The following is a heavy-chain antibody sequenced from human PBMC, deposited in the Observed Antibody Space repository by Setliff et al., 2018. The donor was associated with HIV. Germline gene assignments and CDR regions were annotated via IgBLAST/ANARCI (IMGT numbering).Heavy chain of an antibody. V-gene: IGHV5-51*01. CDR1: GYSFTTYW. Sequence: GESLKISCKGSGYSFTTYWIGWVRQMPGKGLEWMGIIYPGDSDTRYSPSFQGQVTISADKSISTAYLQWSSLKASDTAMYYCARLRDSSGYYYVGGAFDIWGQGTRVTVSS. CDR2: IYPGDSDT. J-gene: IGHJ3*02. CDR3: ARLRDSSGYYYVGGAFDI. D-gene: IGHD3-22*01.